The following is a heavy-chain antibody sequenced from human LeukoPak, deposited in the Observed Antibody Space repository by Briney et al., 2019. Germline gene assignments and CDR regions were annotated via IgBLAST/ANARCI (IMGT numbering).Heavy chain of an antibody. V-gene: IGHV4-34*01. CDR2: INHSGST. Sequence: PSETLSLTCAVYGGSFSGYYWSWIRQPPGKGLEWIGEINHSGSTNYNPSLKSRVTISVDTSKNQFSLKLSSVTAADTAVYYCARGPRRCSGGGCYGLFRWFDPWGQGTLVTVSS. CDR1: GGSFSGYY. J-gene: IGHJ5*02. CDR3: ARGPRRCSGGGCYGLFRWFDP. D-gene: IGHD2-15*01.